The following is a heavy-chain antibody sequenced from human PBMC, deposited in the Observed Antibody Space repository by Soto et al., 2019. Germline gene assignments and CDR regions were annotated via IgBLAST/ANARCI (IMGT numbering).Heavy chain of an antibody. V-gene: IGHV4-59*12. D-gene: IGHD3-10*01. CDR3: ARVRENWDGAGKFYCFDP. CDR1: GGSISSYY. Sequence: SETLSLTCTVSGGSISSYYWSWIRQPTGKRLEWIGYIYYSGTTNYNPSLKSRITINADTSKNQFSLQLNSVTPEDTAVYYCARVRENWDGAGKFYCFDPWGQGTLVTVSS. J-gene: IGHJ5*02. CDR2: IYYSGTT.